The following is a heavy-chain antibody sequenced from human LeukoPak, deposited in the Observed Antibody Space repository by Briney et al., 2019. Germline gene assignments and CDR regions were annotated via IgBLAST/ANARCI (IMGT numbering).Heavy chain of an antibody. V-gene: IGHV1-18*01. CDR2: ISAYNGNT. D-gene: IGHD6-19*01. J-gene: IGHJ5*02. Sequence: ASVKVSCKASGYTFTSYGISWVRQAPGQGLEWMGCISAYNGNTNYAQKLQGRVTMTTDTSTSTAYMELRSLRSDDTAVYYCARGGGSGSQIHPGNWFDPWGQGTLVTVSS. CDR3: ARGGGSGSQIHPGNWFDP. CDR1: GYTFTSYG.